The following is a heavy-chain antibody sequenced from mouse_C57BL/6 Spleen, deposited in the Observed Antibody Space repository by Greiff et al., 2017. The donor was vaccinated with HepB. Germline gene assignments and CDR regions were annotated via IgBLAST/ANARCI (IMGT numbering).Heavy chain of an antibody. CDR1: GFTFSDYY. J-gene: IGHJ3*01. CDR2: ISNGGGST. V-gene: IGHV5-12*01. CDR3: AKPDYYPFAY. Sequence: EVQLMESGGGLVQPGGSLKLSCAASGFTFSDYYMYWVRQTPEKRLEWVAYISNGGGSTYYPDTVKGRFTISRDNAKNTLYLQMSRLKSEDTAMYYCAKPDYYPFAYWGQGTLVTVSA. D-gene: IGHD2-1*01.